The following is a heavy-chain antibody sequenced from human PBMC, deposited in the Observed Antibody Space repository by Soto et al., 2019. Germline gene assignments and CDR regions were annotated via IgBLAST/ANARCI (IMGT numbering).Heavy chain of an antibody. D-gene: IGHD2-21*01. CDR1: GGSISSGGYS. CDR2: IYDSGST. CDR3: AREHHSIGY. V-gene: IGHV4-31*02. J-gene: IGHJ4*02. Sequence: PSETLSLTCTVSGGSISSGGYSWSWIRQHPGKGLEWIGYIYDSGSTYYNPSLKSPVAISLDTSKNQFSLKLSSVTAADTAVYYCAREHHSIGYWGQGALVTVSS.